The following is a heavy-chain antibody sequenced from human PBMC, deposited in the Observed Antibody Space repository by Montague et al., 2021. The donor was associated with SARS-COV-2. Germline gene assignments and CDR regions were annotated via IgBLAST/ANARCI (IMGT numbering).Heavy chain of an antibody. D-gene: IGHD6-19*01. CDR3: ATQEDPSGWIPGPFDF. J-gene: IGHJ4*02. Sequence: SETLSLTCTVSGGSISSSSSYWAWIRQPPGKGLEWIGSISYRGSTYYTPSLKSRVIISVDTSKYQLSLKLSSVTAADTAVYYCATQEDPSGWIPGPFDFWGQGTLLTVSS. CDR1: GGSISSSSSY. CDR2: ISYRGST. V-gene: IGHV4-39*01.